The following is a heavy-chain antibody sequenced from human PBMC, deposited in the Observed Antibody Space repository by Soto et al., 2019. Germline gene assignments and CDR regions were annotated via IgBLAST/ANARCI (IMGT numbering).Heavy chain of an antibody. D-gene: IGHD3-9*01. Sequence: PGGSLRLSCAASGFTFSDYYMSWIRQAPGKGLEWFSYISSSGSTIYYADSVKGRFTISRDNAKNSLYLQMNSLRAEDTAVYYCARSRSPGYFDWLLSQFDDCVQGTLVTVSS. CDR2: ISSSGSTI. V-gene: IGHV3-11*01. J-gene: IGHJ4*02. CDR3: ARSRSPGYFDWLLSQFDD. CDR1: GFTFSDYY.